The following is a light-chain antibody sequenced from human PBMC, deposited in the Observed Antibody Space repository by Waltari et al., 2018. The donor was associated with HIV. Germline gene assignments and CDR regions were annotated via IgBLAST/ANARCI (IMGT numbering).Light chain of an antibody. CDR2: DNE. V-gene: IGLV1-51*01. J-gene: IGLJ1*01. CDR1: NSNLGNNY. CDR3: GTWDSSLNLYV. Sequence: QSVLPQPPSVSAAPGQKVAISCSGVNSNLGNNYVSWYQQVPGKAPRLLIYDNEKRPPGIPDRFSASKAGVSATLGITGLQIVDEADYYCGTWDSSLNLYVFGPGTTV.